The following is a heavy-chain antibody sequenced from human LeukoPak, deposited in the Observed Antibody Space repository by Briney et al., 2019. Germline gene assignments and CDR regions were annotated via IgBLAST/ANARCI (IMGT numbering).Heavy chain of an antibody. CDR1: GGSISSSSYC. CDR2: IYYSGGT. V-gene: IGHV4-39*02. Sequence: SEALSLPCTVSGGSISSSSYCWGWIRHPPGKGLEWVVSIYYSGGTYYNTPLKSRVTTTVEHSNNHFSPKLTAVTAADTAVYYCASAYSSRQSTDYWGQGTLVTVSS. J-gene: IGHJ4*02. CDR3: ASAYSSRQSTDY. D-gene: IGHD6-13*01.